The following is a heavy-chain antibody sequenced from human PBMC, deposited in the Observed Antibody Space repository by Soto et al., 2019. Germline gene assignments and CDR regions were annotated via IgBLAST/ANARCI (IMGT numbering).Heavy chain of an antibody. V-gene: IGHV4-31*03. CDR2: IYYSGST. CDR1: ARNISSCRHY. Sequence: LSLTCTVSARNISSCRHYWSWIRQHPGKGLEWIGYIYYSGSTYYIPSLKSRVTISVDTSKNQFSLKLSSVTAADTAVYYCARDRGVGAFDIWGQGTMVT. CDR3: ARDRGVGAFDI. D-gene: IGHD3-10*01. J-gene: IGHJ3*02.